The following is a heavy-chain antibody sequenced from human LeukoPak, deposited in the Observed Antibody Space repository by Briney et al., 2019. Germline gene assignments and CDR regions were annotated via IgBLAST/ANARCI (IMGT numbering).Heavy chain of an antibody. D-gene: IGHD3-16*01. J-gene: IGHJ3*01. CDR3: AKNWGPLHM. CDR1: GFTFRNFA. Sequence: SGGSLRLVCAASGFTFRNFAMSWVRQAPGKGLKWLSSIGAAGTYYADSVKGRFTISRDDSKNTVYLQLNSLRVDDTALYYCAKNWGPLHMGGQGTMVTVSS. V-gene: IGHV3-23*01. CDR2: IGAAGT.